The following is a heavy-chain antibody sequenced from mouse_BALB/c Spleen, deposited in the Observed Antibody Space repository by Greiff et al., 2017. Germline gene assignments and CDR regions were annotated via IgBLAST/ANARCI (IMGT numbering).Heavy chain of an antibody. V-gene: IGHV5-9-4*01. J-gene: IGHJ3*01. CDR2: ISSGGSYT. CDR1: GFTFSSYA. Sequence: DVKLVESGGGLVKPGGSLKLSCAASGFTFSSYAMSWVRQSPEKRLEWVAEISSGGSYTYYPDTVTGRFTISRDNAKNTLYLEMSSLRSEDTAMYYCARDDDYGAWFAYWGQGTLVTVSA. CDR3: ARDDDYGAWFAY. D-gene: IGHD2-4*01.